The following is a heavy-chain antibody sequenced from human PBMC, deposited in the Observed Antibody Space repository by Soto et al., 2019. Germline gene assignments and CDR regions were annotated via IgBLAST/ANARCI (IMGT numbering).Heavy chain of an antibody. Sequence: EVQLMESGGGLVKPGGSLRLSCAASGFTFRSYSMNLGRQAPGKGLEGVSSISSGGFSINYADSVKGRFSISRDNAQNSLHLQLNNLRAEDTAVYYCARNESSNIYGMDVWGQGTTVTVSS. CDR1: GFTFRSYS. V-gene: IGHV3-21*01. CDR2: ISSGGFSI. CDR3: ARNESSNIYGMDV. J-gene: IGHJ6*02. D-gene: IGHD6-6*01.